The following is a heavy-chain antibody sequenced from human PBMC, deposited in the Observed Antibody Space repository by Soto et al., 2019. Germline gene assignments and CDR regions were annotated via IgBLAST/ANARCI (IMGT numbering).Heavy chain of an antibody. CDR2: ISYDGSNK. D-gene: IGHD4-4*01. V-gene: IGHV3-30-3*01. J-gene: IGHJ2*01. Sequence: QVQLVESGGGVVQPGRSLRLSCAASGFTFSSYAMHWVRQAPGKGLAWVAVISYDGSNKYYADSVKGRFTISRDNSKNTLYLQMNSLRAEDTAVYYCARPLWRDDYTWGYFDLWGRGTLVNVSS. CDR1: GFTFSSYA. CDR3: ARPLWRDDYTWGYFDL.